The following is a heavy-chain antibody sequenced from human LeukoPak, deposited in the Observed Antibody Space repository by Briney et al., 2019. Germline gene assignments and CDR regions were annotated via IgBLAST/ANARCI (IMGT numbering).Heavy chain of an antibody. CDR3: ARVVGTDEGADY. D-gene: IGHD1-7*01. V-gene: IGHV3-7*04. CDR1: GFTFRHYW. CDR2: IKPDGSEK. Sequence: PRGSLRLSCAASGFTFRHYWMNWVRQASGKGLEWVANIKPDGSEKRYADSVKGRFTISRDNAENSLYLQMNSLRAEDTAVYYCARVVGTDEGADYWGQGTLVTVSS. J-gene: IGHJ4*02.